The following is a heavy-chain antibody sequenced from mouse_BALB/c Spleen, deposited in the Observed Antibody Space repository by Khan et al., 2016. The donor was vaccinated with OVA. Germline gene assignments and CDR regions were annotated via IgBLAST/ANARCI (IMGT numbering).Heavy chain of an antibody. CDR2: ISDGGSYT. V-gene: IGHV5-4*02. D-gene: IGHD2-13*01. CDR1: GFTFSDYY. Sequence: EVELVESGGGLVKPEGSLKLSCAASGFTFSDYYMYWVRQTPEKRLEWVATISDGGSYTYYPASVKGRFTISRDDAKNNLYLQMSSLKSEDTAMYYCARGYYGDPFAYWGQGTLVTVSA. J-gene: IGHJ3*01. CDR3: ARGYYGDPFAY.